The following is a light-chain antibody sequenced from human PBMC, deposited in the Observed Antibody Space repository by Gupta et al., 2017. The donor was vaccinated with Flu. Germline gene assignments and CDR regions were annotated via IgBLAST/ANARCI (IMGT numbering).Light chain of an antibody. V-gene: IGKV1-5*03. J-gene: IGKJ1*01. Sequence: GDRVTITCRASQSISTSLAWYQQKPGKAPKLLIYKASSLESGVPSRFSGSGSGTESTLTISSLQPDDFATYYCQQYNTYAWSFGQGTKVEVK. CDR2: KAS. CDR3: QQYNTYAWS. CDR1: QSISTS.